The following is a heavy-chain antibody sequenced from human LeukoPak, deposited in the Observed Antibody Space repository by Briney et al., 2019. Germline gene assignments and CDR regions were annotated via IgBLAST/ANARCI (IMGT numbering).Heavy chain of an antibody. Sequence: GGSLRLSCAASGFTFSSYSMNWVRQAPGKGLEWVSSISSSSTIIYYADSVKGRFTISRDNAKNSLFLQMNSLRAEDTAVYYCARDLFDDYTLDYWGQGALVTVSS. D-gene: IGHD3-16*01. CDR2: ISSSSTII. CDR1: GFTFSSYS. V-gene: IGHV3-21*01. J-gene: IGHJ4*02. CDR3: ARDLFDDYTLDY.